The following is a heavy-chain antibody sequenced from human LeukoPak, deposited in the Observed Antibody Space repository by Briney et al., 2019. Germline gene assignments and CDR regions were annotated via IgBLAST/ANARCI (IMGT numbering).Heavy chain of an antibody. V-gene: IGHV4-4*09. Sequence: SETLSLTCTVSGGSISSYYWSWIRQPPGKGLEWIGYIYTSGSTNYNPSLKSRVTISVDTSKNQFSLKLSSVTAADTAVYYCARHGRYNWNDLLRGQGTLVTVSS. J-gene: IGHJ4*02. CDR1: GGSISSYY. CDR3: ARHGRYNWNDLL. D-gene: IGHD1-1*01. CDR2: IYTSGST.